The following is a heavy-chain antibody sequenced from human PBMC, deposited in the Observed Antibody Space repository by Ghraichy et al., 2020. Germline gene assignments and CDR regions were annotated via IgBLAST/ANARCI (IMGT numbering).Heavy chain of an antibody. Sequence: GGSLRLSCAASGFIFSSYGVSWVRQAPGKGLEWVSAIGGSGGDTYYADSVKGRFTISRDNSKNTLYLQMNSLRAEDTAVYYCAKQTTVVRGVISPFDIWGRGTMVTVSA. CDR1: GFIFSSYG. V-gene: IGHV3-23*01. D-gene: IGHD3-10*01. CDR2: IGGSGGDT. J-gene: IGHJ3*02. CDR3: AKQTTVVRGVISPFDI.